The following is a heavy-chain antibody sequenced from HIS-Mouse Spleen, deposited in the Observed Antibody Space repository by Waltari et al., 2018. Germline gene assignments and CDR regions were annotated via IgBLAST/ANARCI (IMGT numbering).Heavy chain of an antibody. J-gene: IGHJ2*01. CDR3: AREIPYSSSWYDWYFDL. CDR2: IYYSGST. Sequence: QLQLQESGPGLVKPSETLSLTCTVSGCSLRSRSYYFGWLRQPPGKGLEWIGSIYYSGSTYYNPSLKSRVTISVDTSKNQFSLKLSSVTAADTAVYYCAREIPYSSSWYDWYFDLWGRGTLVTVSS. D-gene: IGHD6-13*01. V-gene: IGHV4-39*07. CDR1: GCSLRSRSYY.